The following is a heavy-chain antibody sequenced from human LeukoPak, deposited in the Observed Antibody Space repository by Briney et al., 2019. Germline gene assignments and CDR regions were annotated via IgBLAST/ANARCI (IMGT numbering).Heavy chain of an antibody. CDR1: GGSISSYN. D-gene: IGHD3-22*01. Sequence: PSETLSLTCTVSGGSISSYNWSCVRQPPGKGLEWIGYIYYSGSTNYNPSLKSRVTISVDTSKNQFSLKLSSVTAADTAVYYCARRNYYDSSAPFDRWGQGTLVTVSS. CDR3: ARRNYYDSSAPFDR. CDR2: IYYSGST. J-gene: IGHJ5*02. V-gene: IGHV4-59*01.